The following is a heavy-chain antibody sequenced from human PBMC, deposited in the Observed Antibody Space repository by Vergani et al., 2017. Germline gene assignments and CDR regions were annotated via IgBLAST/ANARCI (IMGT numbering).Heavy chain of an antibody. V-gene: IGHV4-30-2*01. D-gene: IGHD4-23*01. CDR2: IYHSGST. Sequence: QLQLQESGSGLVKPSQTLSLTCAVSGGSISSGGYSWSWIRQPPGKGLEWIGYIYHSGSTYYNPSLKSRVTISVDRSKNQFSLKLSSVTAADTAVYYCDREHLGNDDGGNSERGFDYWGQGTLVTVSS. CDR3: DREHLGNDDGGNSERGFDY. J-gene: IGHJ4*02. CDR1: GGSISSGGYS.